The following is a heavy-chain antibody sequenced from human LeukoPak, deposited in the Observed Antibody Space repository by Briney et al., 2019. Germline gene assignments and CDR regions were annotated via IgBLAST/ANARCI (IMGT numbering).Heavy chain of an antibody. Sequence: PSETLSLTCTVSGGSVSSGSYYWSWIRQPPGKGLEWIGYIDYSGSTNYNPSLKSRVTISVDTSKNQSSLKLSSVTAADTAVYYCAGDYYGAGIDYWGQGTLVTVSS. J-gene: IGHJ4*02. CDR3: AGDYYGAGIDY. CDR1: GGSVSSGSYY. CDR2: IDYSGST. V-gene: IGHV4-61*01. D-gene: IGHD3-10*01.